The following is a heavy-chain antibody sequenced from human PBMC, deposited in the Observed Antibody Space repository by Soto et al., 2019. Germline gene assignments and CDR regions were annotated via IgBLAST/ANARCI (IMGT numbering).Heavy chain of an antibody. V-gene: IGHV3-30*18. J-gene: IGHJ6*02. Sequence: QVQLVESGGGVVQPGRSLRLSCAASGFTFSSYGMHWVRQAPGKGLKWVAVISYDGSNKYYADSVKGRFTISRDNSKNTLYLQMNSLRAEDTAVYYCAKDLESSGYYYYGMDVWGQGTTVTVSS. D-gene: IGHD3-22*01. CDR1: GFTFSSYG. CDR3: AKDLESSGYYYYGMDV. CDR2: ISYDGSNK.